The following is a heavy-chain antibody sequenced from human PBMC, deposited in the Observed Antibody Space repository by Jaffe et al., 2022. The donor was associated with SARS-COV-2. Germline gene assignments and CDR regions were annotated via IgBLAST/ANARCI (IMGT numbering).Heavy chain of an antibody. D-gene: IGHD2-21*01. J-gene: IGHJ4*02. V-gene: IGHV3-23*01. CDR1: GFTFSTYA. CDR3: AKGVIGSSPNYFDS. CDR2: LTGGGSTT. Sequence: EVQLLESGGALVQPGGSLRLSCAASGFTFSTYAMTWVRQAPGKGLEWVSGLTGGGSTTYYADSVKGRFSISRDNSKNTLYLQMNSLRAEDTAVYFCAKGVIGSSPNYFDSWGQGTLVTVSS.